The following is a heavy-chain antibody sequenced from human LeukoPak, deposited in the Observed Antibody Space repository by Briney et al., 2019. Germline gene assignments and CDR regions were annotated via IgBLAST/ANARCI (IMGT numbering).Heavy chain of an antibody. D-gene: IGHD3-10*01. V-gene: IGHV3-11*04. Sequence: PGGSLRLSCAASGFTFSDYYMSWLRQAPGKGLEGVSYISSSGSTIYYADSVKGRFTISRDNAKNSLYLQMNSLRAEDTAVYYCARLRYSFLYDSGSYGVDSWGQGTLVTVSS. J-gene: IGHJ4*02. CDR1: GFTFSDYY. CDR2: ISSSGSTI. CDR3: ARLRYSFLYDSGSYGVDS.